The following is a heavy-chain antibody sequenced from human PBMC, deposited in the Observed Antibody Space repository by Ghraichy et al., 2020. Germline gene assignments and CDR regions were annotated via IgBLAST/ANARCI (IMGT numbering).Heavy chain of an antibody. V-gene: IGHV4-59*08. J-gene: IGHJ6*02. CDR1: GGSINGYY. CDR3: ARHVVSDYDSWGGYHGRRGMDV. CDR2: IFYSGST. D-gene: IGHD3-3*01. Sequence: ESLNISCTVSGGSINGYYWSWIWQPPGKGLEWIGYIFYSGSTKYNPSLESRVTISIDTSKNQFSLKLRSVTAADTAVYYCARHVVSDYDSWGGYHGRRGMDVWGQGTTVTVSS.